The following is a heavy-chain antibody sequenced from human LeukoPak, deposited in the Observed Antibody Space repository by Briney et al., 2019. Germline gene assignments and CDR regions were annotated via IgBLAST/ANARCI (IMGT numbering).Heavy chain of an antibody. V-gene: IGHV1-2*02. Sequence: GASVKVSCKASGYTFTGYYMHWVRQAPGQGLEWMGWINPNSGGTNYAQKFQDRVTMTRDTSISTAYMELSRLRSDDTAVYYCAREDDCSSTSCSLDYWGQGTLVTVSS. D-gene: IGHD2-2*01. CDR1: GYTFTGYY. CDR2: INPNSGGT. CDR3: AREDDCSSTSCSLDY. J-gene: IGHJ4*02.